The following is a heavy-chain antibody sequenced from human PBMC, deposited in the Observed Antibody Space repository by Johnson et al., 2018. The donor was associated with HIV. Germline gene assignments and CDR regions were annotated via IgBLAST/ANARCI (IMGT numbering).Heavy chain of an antibody. Sequence: QEQLVESGGAVVQPGTSLRLSCEASGLILSGYGLHWVRQAPGKGLEWVAVIWYDGSNKYYADSVKGRFTISRDNSKNTLYLQMNSLRAEDTAVYYCAKDWDRWLQRPGDAFDMWGQGTMVTVSS. J-gene: IGHJ3*02. CDR2: IWYDGSNK. D-gene: IGHD5-24*01. V-gene: IGHV3-33*06. CDR3: AKDWDRWLQRPGDAFDM. CDR1: GLILSGYG.